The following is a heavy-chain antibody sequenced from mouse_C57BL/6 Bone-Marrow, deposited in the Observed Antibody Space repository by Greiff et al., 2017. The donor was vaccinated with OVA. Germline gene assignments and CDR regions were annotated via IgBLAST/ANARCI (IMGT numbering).Heavy chain of an antibody. CDR3: AREAYDYEGYFDY. V-gene: IGHV1-50*01. Sequence: QVQLQQPGAELVKPGASVKLSCKASGYTFTSYWMQWVKQRPGQGLEWIGEIDPSDSYTNYNQKFKGKATLTVDTSSRTAYMQLSSLTSEDSAVYYCAREAYDYEGYFDYWGQGTTLTVSS. D-gene: IGHD2-4*01. CDR2: IDPSDSYT. CDR1: GYTFTSYW. J-gene: IGHJ2*01.